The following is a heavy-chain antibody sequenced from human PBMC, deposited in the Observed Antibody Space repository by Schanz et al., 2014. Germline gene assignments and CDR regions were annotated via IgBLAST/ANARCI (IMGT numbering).Heavy chain of an antibody. J-gene: IGHJ4*02. CDR3: ARPRFDYGEVDY. V-gene: IGHV3-30*19. Sequence: VQLVESGGGLVQPGGSLRLSCAASGFAFSVYGMHWVRQAPGKGPEWVAVISYDGSNKYYADSVKGRFTISRDNSKNTLYLQMNTLRAEDTAVYYCARPRFDYGEVDYWGQGTLVTVSS. D-gene: IGHD4-17*01. CDR1: GFAFSVYG. CDR2: ISYDGSNK.